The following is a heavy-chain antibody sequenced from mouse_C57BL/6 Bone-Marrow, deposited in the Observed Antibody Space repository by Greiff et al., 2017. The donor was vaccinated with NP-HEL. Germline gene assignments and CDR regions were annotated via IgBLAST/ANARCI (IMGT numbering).Heavy chain of an antibody. Sequence: QVQLQQPGAELVMPGASVKLSCKASGYTFTSYWMHWVKQRPGQGLEWIGEIDPSDSYTNYNQKFKGKSTLTVDKSSSTAYMQLSSLTSEDSAVYYCAREDYHGSSFDFDYWGQGTTLTVSS. CDR3: AREDYHGSSFDFDY. J-gene: IGHJ2*01. D-gene: IGHD1-1*01. CDR1: GYTFTSYW. V-gene: IGHV1-69*01. CDR2: IDPSDSYT.